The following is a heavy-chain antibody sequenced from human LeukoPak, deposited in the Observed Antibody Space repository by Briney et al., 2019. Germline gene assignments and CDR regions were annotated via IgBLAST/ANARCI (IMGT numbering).Heavy chain of an antibody. J-gene: IGHJ4*02. CDR2: ISNSGGSI. CDR1: GFTLSSYA. D-gene: IGHD2-2*02. Sequence: GGSLRLSCAASGFTLSSYAMTWVRQAPGKGLEWVSGISNSGGSIYYADSVKGRFTISRDNSKNTLYLQMKSLRAEDTAVYYCARARYCSSTSCYIDYWGQGTLVTVSS. V-gene: IGHV3-23*01. CDR3: ARARYCSSTSCYIDY.